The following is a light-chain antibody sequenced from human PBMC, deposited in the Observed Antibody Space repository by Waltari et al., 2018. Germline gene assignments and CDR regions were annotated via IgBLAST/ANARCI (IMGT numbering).Light chain of an antibody. Sequence: EIVLTQSPGTLSLSPGERATLSCRASQSVTSTYLARYQQKPGRSPRLLIYGASSRATGVPDRFSGGGSATDFTLTITRLEPEDFAVYYCQQYSQSPITFGQGTRLDNK. CDR3: QQYSQSPIT. V-gene: IGKV3-20*01. CDR1: QSVTSTY. CDR2: GAS. J-gene: IGKJ5*01.